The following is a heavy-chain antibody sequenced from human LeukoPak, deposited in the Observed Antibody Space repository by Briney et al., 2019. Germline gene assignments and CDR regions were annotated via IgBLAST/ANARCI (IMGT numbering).Heavy chain of an antibody. CDR2: IKQEGSEK. CDR1: GFTFSSYW. CDR3: ARVETNHYYDSSGYLGY. V-gene: IGHV3-7*01. D-gene: IGHD3-22*01. J-gene: IGHJ4*02. Sequence: GGSLRLSCAASGFTFSSYWMSRGRQAPGKGLGWVANIKQEGSEKYYVDSVKGRFTISRDNAKNSLYLQMNSLRAEDTAVYYCARVETNHYYDSSGYLGYWGQGTLVTVSS.